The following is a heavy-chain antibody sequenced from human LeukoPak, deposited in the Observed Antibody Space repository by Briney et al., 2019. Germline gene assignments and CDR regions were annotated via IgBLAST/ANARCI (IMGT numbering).Heavy chain of an antibody. CDR3: AGDIAAVNIPGSRLDP. V-gene: IGHV4-59*08. J-gene: IGHJ5*02. Sequence: SETLSLTCTVSGGSISSDFRSWIRQPPGKGLEWIGYISYSGITNYNPSLKSRVTISVDTSKKQISLRLRSVTAADTAVYFCAGDIAAVNIPGSRLDPWGQGTLVTVSS. CDR1: GGSISSDF. D-gene: IGHD6-13*01. CDR2: ISYSGIT.